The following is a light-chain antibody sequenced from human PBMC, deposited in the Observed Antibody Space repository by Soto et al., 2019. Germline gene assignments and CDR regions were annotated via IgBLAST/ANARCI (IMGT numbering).Light chain of an antibody. J-gene: IGKJ4*01. V-gene: IGKV3-15*01. CDR1: QSVSSN. CDR3: QQYNNWPRPLT. CDR2: GAS. Sequence: VMTQSPATLSVSPGGRATLSCRASQSVSSNLAWYQQKPGQAPKLLTYGASTSATGIPAKFSGSGSGTEFTRTISSLQSEDFAGYYCQQYNNWPRPLTFGGGTKVDI.